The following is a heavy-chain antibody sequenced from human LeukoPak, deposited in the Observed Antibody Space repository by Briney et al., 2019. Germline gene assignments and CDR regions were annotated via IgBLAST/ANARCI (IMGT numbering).Heavy chain of an antibody. CDR3: ARSGGSYYPRDAFDI. CDR1: GGSISSYY. Sequence: PSETLSLTCTVSGGSISSYYWSWIRQPAGKGLEWIGRIYTSGSTNYNPSLKSRVTMSVDTPKNQFSLKLSSVTAADTAVYYCARSGGSYYPRDAFDIWGQGTMVTVSS. D-gene: IGHD1-26*01. V-gene: IGHV4-4*07. J-gene: IGHJ3*02. CDR2: IYTSGST.